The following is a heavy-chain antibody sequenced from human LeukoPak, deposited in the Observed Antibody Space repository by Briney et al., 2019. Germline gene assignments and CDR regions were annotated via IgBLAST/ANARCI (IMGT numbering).Heavy chain of an antibody. J-gene: IGHJ3*01. Sequence: SETLSLTCTVSGGSISSYYWSWIRQPAGKGLEWIGRVYTSGSTNYNPSLKSRVTISVVKSKNQFSLKLSSVTAADTAVYYCARDGSGYYHDTVDLWGQGTMVTVSS. D-gene: IGHD3-22*01. V-gene: IGHV4-4*07. CDR3: ARDGSGYYHDTVDL. CDR2: VYTSGST. CDR1: GGSISSYY.